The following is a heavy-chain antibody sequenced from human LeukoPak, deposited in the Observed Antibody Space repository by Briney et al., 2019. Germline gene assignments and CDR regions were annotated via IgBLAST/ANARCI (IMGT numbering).Heavy chain of an antibody. J-gene: IGHJ4*01. D-gene: IGHD1-1*01. CDR1: GFTFSSYP. CDR2: IGHFAGDI. V-gene: IGHV3-21*01. Sequence: GGSLRLSCAASGFTFSSYPMGWVRQAPGKGLEWVAFIGHFAGDIFYADSVKGRFNISRDDAKDSVYLQMNSLRVDDTAVYFCARDPYTGSMFDYWGHGTLVTVSS. CDR3: ARDPYTGSMFDY.